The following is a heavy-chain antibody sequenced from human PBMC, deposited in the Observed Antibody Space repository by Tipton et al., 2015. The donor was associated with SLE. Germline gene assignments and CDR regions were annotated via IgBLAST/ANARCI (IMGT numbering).Heavy chain of an antibody. CDR2: IWYDGSNK. J-gene: IGHJ6*02. D-gene: IGHD3-22*01. CDR1: GFTFSTSG. V-gene: IGHV3-33*01. Sequence: SLRLSCAASGFTFSTSGMHWVRQTPGKGLEWVAVIWYDGSNKYYADSVKGRFTISRDNSKNTLYLQMNSLRAEDTAVYYCARVVSYYYGMDVWGQGTTVTVSS. CDR3: ARVVSYYYGMDV.